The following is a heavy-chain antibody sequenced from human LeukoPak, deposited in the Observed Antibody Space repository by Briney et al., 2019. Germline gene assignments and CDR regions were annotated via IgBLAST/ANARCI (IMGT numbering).Heavy chain of an antibody. CDR3: ARDDGVVPAAMGSNWFDP. J-gene: IGHJ5*02. V-gene: IGHV1-2*02. CDR1: GYTFTGYY. CDR2: INPNSGGT. D-gene: IGHD2-2*01. Sequence: ASVKVSCKASGYTFTGYYMHWVRQAPGQGLEWMGWINPNSGGTNHAQKFQGRVTMTRDTSISTAYMELSRLRSDDTAVYYCARDDGVVPAAMGSNWFDPWGQGTLVTVSS.